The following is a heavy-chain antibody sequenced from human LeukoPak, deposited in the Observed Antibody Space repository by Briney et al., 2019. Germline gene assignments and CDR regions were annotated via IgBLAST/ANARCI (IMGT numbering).Heavy chain of an antibody. Sequence: PSETLSLTCIVSGGSISSSIYYWAWVRQPPGKGLEWIGTVFYNGATQYSPSLRSRVTILIDTSTNQFSLKLTSVTAADTAVYYCARGLGEFQRAPDYWGQGTLVTVSS. CDR2: VFYNGAT. D-gene: IGHD3-10*01. J-gene: IGHJ4*02. CDR3: ARGLGEFQRAPDY. CDR1: GGSISSSIYY. V-gene: IGHV4-39*07.